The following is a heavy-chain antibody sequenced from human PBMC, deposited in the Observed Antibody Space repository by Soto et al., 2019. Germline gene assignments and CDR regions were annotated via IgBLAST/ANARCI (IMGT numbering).Heavy chain of an antibody. D-gene: IGHD6-6*01. Sequence: GAPVKVACKASGGPFSGYAISWVRQAPGQGLEWMGGIIPIFGTANYAQKFQGRVTITADKSTSTAYMELSSLRSEDTSVYYGATMGCSSLLSTDYWGQGTLVTVSS. CDR1: GGPFSGYA. J-gene: IGHJ4*02. CDR3: ATMGCSSLLSTDY. CDR2: IIPIFGTA. V-gene: IGHV1-69*06.